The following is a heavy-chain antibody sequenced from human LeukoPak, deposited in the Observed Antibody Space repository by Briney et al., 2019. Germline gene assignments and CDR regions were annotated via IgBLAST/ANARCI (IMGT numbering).Heavy chain of an antibody. CDR3: ARVTAGYYDSSGYYYVRSYWFDP. CDR1: GGSFSSYY. J-gene: IGHJ5*02. CDR2: INHSGST. V-gene: IGHV4-34*01. Sequence: SETLSLTCAVYGGSFSSYYWSWIRQPPGKGLEWIGEINHSGSTNYNPSLKSRVTISVDTSKNQFSLKLSSVTAADTAVYYCARVTAGYYDSSGYYYVRSYWFDPRGQGTLVTVSS. D-gene: IGHD3-22*01.